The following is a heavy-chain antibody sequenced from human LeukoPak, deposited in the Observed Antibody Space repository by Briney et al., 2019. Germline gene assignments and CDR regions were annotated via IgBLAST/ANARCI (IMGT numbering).Heavy chain of an antibody. Sequence: GGSLRLSCVASGFHFRTYGMSWVRQAPGKGLEWVSAIPSGGSNIYYADSVKGRFTISRDNAKNSLYLQMNSLRAEDTALYYCAKGFYYFDYWGQGTLVTVSS. CDR2: IPSGGSNI. V-gene: IGHV3-23*05. J-gene: IGHJ4*02. CDR3: AKGFYYFDY. CDR1: GFHFRTYG.